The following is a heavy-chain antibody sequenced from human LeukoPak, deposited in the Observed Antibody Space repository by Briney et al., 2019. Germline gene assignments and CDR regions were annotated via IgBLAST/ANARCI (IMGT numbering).Heavy chain of an antibody. CDR2: ISTYSGTP. Sequence: ASVKVSCNASGYTFTNYGISWVRQAPGQGLEWMGWISTYSGTPNYAQKLQGRVTMTTDTSTNTAYMDLRSLRSDDTAVYYCARGKTIRLADPFDYWGQGTLVTVSS. D-gene: IGHD6-19*01. J-gene: IGHJ4*02. CDR3: ARGKTIRLADPFDY. CDR1: GYTFTNYG. V-gene: IGHV1-18*01.